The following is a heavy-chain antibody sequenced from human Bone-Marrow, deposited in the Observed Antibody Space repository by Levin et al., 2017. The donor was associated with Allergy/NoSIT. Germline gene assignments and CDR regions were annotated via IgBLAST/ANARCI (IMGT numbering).Heavy chain of an antibody. CDR2: ISDNSAYI. CDR3: ARLSDHKSPSDF. D-gene: IGHD2-21*02. CDR1: GFAFSTYN. J-gene: IGHJ4*02. V-gene: IGHV3-21*01. Sequence: KSGGSLRLSCAASGFAFSTYNMDWVRQAPGKGLEWVSSISDNSAYIYHADSVKGRFTISRDNAKNSLFLQMNSLRAEDTAVYYCARLSDHKSPSDFWGRGTLVTVSS.